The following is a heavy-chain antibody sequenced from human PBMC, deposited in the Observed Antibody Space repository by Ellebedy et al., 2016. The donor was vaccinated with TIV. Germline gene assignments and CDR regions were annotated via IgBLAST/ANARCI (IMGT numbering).Heavy chain of an antibody. CDR3: ARVNSGYIDY. D-gene: IGHD5-12*01. V-gene: IGHV4-34*01. J-gene: IGHJ4*02. CDR1: GGSFSGYY. Sequence: MPSETLSLTCAVYGGSFSGYYWSWIRQPPGKGLEWIGEINHSGSTNYNPSLKSRVTISVDTSKNQFSLKLSSVTAADTAVYYCARVNSGYIDYWGQGTLVTVSS. CDR2: INHSGST.